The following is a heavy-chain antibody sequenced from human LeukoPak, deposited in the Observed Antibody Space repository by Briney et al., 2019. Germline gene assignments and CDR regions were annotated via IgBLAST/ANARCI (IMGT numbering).Heavy chain of an antibody. CDR3: AREEQWLATYYMDV. V-gene: IGHV4-4*07. Sequence: SETLSLTCAVSGGSISSYYWSWIRQPAGKGLEWIGRIYTSGSTNYNPSLKSRVTMSVDTSKNQFSLKLSSVTAADTAVYYCAREEQWLATYYMDVWGKGTTVTVSS. D-gene: IGHD6-19*01. CDR1: GGSISSYY. J-gene: IGHJ6*03. CDR2: IYTSGST.